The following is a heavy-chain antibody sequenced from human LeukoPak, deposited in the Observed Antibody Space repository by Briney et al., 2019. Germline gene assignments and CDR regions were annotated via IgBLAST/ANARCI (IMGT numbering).Heavy chain of an antibody. CDR1: GFTFSSYG. J-gene: IGHJ5*02. CDR2: IWYDGSNK. D-gene: IGHD6-6*01. V-gene: IGHV3-33*06. CDR3: AKDRGVYGHGNWFDP. Sequence: GRSLRLSCAASGFTFSSYGLHWVRQAPGKGLEGVAVIWYDGSNKYYADSVKGRFPISRENSKNTLYLKMNSVRAEDRAVYYCAKDRGVYGHGNWFDPGGQGTLVTVSS.